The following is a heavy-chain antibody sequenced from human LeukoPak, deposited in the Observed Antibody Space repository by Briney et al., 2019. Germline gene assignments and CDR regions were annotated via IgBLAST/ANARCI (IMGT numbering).Heavy chain of an antibody. CDR1: GYTFTGYY. V-gene: IGHV1-2*02. Sequence: GASVKVSCKASGYTFTGYYMHWVRQAPGQGLEWMGWINPNSGGTNYAQKFQGRVTMTRDTSISTSYMELSSLRSDDTAVYYCTVTPYYYYYYMDVWGKGTTVTVSS. D-gene: IGHD2-21*02. J-gene: IGHJ6*03. CDR3: TVTPYYYYYYMDV. CDR2: INPNSGGT.